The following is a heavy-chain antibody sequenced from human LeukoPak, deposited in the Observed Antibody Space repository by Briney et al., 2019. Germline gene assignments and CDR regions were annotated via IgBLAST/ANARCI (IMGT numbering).Heavy chain of an antibody. CDR2: IYYTGST. Sequence: TPSETLSLTCTVSGGSISSGGYYWTWIRQHPGKGLQWIGDIYYTGSTRYNPSLESRVTISVDMSKNQFSLKLSSVTAADTAVYFCTREGEEYYDLWRSFDIWVQGTMVTVSS. V-gene: IGHV4-31*03. J-gene: IGHJ3*02. CDR3: TREGEEYYDLWRSFDI. D-gene: IGHD3-3*01. CDR1: GGSISSGGYY.